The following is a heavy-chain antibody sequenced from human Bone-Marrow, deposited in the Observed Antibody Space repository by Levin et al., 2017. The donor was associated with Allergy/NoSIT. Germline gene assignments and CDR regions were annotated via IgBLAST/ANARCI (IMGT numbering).Heavy chain of an antibody. D-gene: IGHD3-22*01. Sequence: GGSLRLSCAASGFTFSSYGMHWVRQAPGKGLEWVAVIWYDGSNKYYADSVKGRFTISRDNSKNTLYLQMNSLRAEDTAVYYCARGDDSSGYYVWINWFDPWGQGTLVTVSS. CDR2: IWYDGSNK. CDR1: GFTFSSYG. V-gene: IGHV3-33*01. J-gene: IGHJ5*02. CDR3: ARGDDSSGYYVWINWFDP.